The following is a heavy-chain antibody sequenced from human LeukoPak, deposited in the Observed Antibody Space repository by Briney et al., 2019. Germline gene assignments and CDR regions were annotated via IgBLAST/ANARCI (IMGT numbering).Heavy chain of an antibody. Sequence: SETLSLTCIVSGDSISSTSYYWGWIRQPPGKGLEWIGSIYFSGSTYYNPSLKSRVTISVDTSKNQFSLKLSSVTAADTAVYYCARVASSGSYYFDYWGQGTLVTASS. CDR3: ARVASSGSYYFDY. CDR1: GDSISSTSYY. D-gene: IGHD3-22*01. V-gene: IGHV4-39*07. CDR2: IYFSGST. J-gene: IGHJ4*02.